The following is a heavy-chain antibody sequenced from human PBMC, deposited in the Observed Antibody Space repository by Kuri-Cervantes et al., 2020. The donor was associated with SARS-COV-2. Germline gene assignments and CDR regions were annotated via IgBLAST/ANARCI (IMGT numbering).Heavy chain of an antibody. D-gene: IGHD1-26*01. J-gene: IGHJ4*02. V-gene: IGHV3-66*02. CDR1: GFTVSTNY. CDR2: THTDGTT. Sequence: GESLKISCAVSGFTVSTNYMSWVRQVPGKGLEWVSVTHTDGTTFYADSVKGRFTISRDNSKNSLYLEMNSLRPEDTAVYYCAKVETASLDYWGQGTLVTVSS. CDR3: AKVETASLDY.